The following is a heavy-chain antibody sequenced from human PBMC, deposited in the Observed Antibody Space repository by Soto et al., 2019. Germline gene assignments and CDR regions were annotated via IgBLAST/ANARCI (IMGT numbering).Heavy chain of an antibody. D-gene: IGHD2-15*01. CDR1: GFTFSSYG. CDR3: AKDHRRAYCSGGSCYSSDFGY. CDR2: ISYDGSNK. J-gene: IGHJ4*02. V-gene: IGHV3-30*18. Sequence: QVQLVESGGGVVQPGRSLRLSCAASGFTFSSYGMHWVRQAPGKGLEWVAVISYDGSNKYYADSVKGRFTISRDNSKNTLYLQMNSLRAEDTAVYYCAKDHRRAYCSGGSCYSSDFGYWGQGTLVTVSS.